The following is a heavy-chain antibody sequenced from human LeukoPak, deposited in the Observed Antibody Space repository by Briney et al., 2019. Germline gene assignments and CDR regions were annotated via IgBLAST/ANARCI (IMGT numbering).Heavy chain of an antibody. CDR2: ISGSGGST. Sequence: GGSLRLSCAASAFRFSSYGMNWVRQAPGKGLEWVSAISGSGGSTYYADSVKGRFTISRDNSKNTLYLQMNSLRAEDTAVYYCAKDLKYCGGDCYSPFFDYWGQGTLVTVSS. J-gene: IGHJ4*02. CDR3: AKDLKYCGGDCYSPFFDY. V-gene: IGHV3-23*01. D-gene: IGHD2-21*02. CDR1: AFRFSSYG.